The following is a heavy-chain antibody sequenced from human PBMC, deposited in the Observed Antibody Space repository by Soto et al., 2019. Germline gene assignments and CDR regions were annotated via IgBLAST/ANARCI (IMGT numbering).Heavy chain of an antibody. V-gene: IGHV3-33*01. CDR2: IWYDGSNK. CDR1: GFTFSSYG. CDR3: ARVWYSSSYYYYYGMDV. Sequence: QVQLVESGGGVVQPGRSLRLSCAASGFTFSSYGMHWVRQAPGKGLEWVAVIWYDGSNKYYADSVKGRFTISRDNSKNTLYLQMNSLRAEDTAVYYCARVWYSSSYYYYYGMDVWGQGTTVTVSS. D-gene: IGHD6-13*01. J-gene: IGHJ6*02.